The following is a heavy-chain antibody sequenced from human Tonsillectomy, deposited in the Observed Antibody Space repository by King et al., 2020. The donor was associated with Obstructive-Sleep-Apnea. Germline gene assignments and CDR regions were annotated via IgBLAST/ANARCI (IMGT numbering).Heavy chain of an antibody. CDR3: ARGDGYNHDAFDI. CDR2: IWYDGSNK. J-gene: IGHJ3*02. CDR1: GFTFSSYG. V-gene: IGHV3-33*01. D-gene: IGHD5-24*01. Sequence: VQLVESGGGVVQPGRSLRLSCAASGFTFSSYGMHWVRQAPGNGLEWVAVIWYDGSNKYYGDSVKGRFTISRDNSKNTLYLQMNSLRAEDTAVYYCARGDGYNHDAFDIWGQGTMVTVSS.